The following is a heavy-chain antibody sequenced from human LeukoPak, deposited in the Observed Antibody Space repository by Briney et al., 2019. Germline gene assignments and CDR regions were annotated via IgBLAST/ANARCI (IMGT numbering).Heavy chain of an antibody. Sequence: SETLSLTCTVSGYSISSGYYWGWIRQPPGKTLELIGTIYHSGSTYYSPSLKSRVTISVDTSKNQFSLKLSSVTAADTAVYYCARGIDSYDYYMDVWGKGTTVTVSS. CDR3: ARGIDSYDYYMDV. CDR2: IYHSGST. V-gene: IGHV4-38-2*02. CDR1: GYSISSGYY. D-gene: IGHD1-26*01. J-gene: IGHJ6*03.